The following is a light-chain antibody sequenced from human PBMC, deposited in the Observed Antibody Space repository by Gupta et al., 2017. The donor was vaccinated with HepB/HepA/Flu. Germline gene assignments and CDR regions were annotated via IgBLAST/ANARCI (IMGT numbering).Light chain of an antibody. Sequence: DIRVIQSPSTLSTSVGERVTITCRASEDIKTFLAWYQQQPGKAPKLLIYQTSNLQSGVPSRFRGSEYGTEFTLTISSRQPDDSAPYYCQQDDKFSPPTFGGGTKVEI. V-gene: IGKV1-5*03. CDR3: QQDDKFSPPT. CDR2: QTS. CDR1: EDIKTF. J-gene: IGKJ4*01.